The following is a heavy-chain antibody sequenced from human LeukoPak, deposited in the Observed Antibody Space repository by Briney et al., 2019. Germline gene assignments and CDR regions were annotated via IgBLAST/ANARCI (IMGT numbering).Heavy chain of an antibody. CDR1: GGSLSGYY. CDR2: INHSGST. D-gene: IGHD3-10*01. Sequence: PTETLSLTCAVYGGSLSGYYWSWIRQPPGKVLEWIGEINHSGSTNYNPSLKSRATISVDTSKNQSSLKLSSVTAADTAVYYCARGVSYGSGKRVWFDPWGQGTLVTVSS. V-gene: IGHV4-34*01. CDR3: ARGVSYGSGKRVWFDP. J-gene: IGHJ5*02.